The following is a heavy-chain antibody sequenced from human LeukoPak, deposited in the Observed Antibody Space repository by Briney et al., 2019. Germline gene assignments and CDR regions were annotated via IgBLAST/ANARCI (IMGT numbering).Heavy chain of an antibody. D-gene: IGHD3-10*01. CDR2: IRSTANGYAT. CDR1: GFTFSSYG. J-gene: IGHJ4*02. CDR3: TGNYYGSGSYADFDY. Sequence: GGSLRLSCEASGFTFSSYGMHWVRQASGKGLEWVGRIRSTANGYATAYAASVKGRFTISRDDSKNTAYLQMDSLKTEDTAVYYCTGNYYGSGSYADFDYWGQGTLVTVSS. V-gene: IGHV3-73*01.